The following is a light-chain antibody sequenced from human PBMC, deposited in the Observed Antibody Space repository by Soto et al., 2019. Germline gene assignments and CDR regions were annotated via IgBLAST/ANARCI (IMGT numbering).Light chain of an antibody. J-gene: IGKJ5*01. V-gene: IGKV3D-20*02. Sequence: EIVLSQSPGTLSLSPGEGATLSCRASQSVSSSYLAWYQQKPGQAPRLLIYGASSRATGIPDRFSGSGSGTDFTLTISRLEPEDFAVYYCQQRSNWPSITFGQGTRLEI. CDR3: QQRSNWPSIT. CDR2: GAS. CDR1: QSVSSSY.